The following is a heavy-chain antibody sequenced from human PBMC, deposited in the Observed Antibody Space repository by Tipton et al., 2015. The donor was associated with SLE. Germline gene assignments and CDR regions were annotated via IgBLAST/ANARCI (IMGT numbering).Heavy chain of an antibody. CDR2: ISYDGTNK. CDR1: GFIFSSYS. D-gene: IGHD1-7*01. J-gene: IGHJ2*01. V-gene: IGHV3-30*04. Sequence: RSLRLSCAASGFIFSSYSMHWVRQAPGKGLEWVAVISYDGTNKYYADSVKGRFTISRDNSKNILYLQMNTLRPEDTAVYYCARARQGAGSTFWWNFALWGRGTLVSVSS. CDR3: ARARQGAGSTFWWNFAL.